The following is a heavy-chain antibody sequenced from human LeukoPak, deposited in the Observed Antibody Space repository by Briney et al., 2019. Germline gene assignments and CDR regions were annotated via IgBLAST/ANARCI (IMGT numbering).Heavy chain of an antibody. CDR1: GFTFSSYW. D-gene: IGHD3-22*01. Sequence: GGSLRLSCAASGFTFSSYWMSWVRQAPGKGLEWVANIKQDGSEKYYVDSVKGRFTISRDNAKNSLYLQMNSLRAEDTAVYYCATWNYDSSGYYIGNSGFDYWGQGTLVTVSS. CDR3: ATWNYDSSGYYIGNSGFDY. CDR2: IKQDGSEK. V-gene: IGHV3-7*03. J-gene: IGHJ4*02.